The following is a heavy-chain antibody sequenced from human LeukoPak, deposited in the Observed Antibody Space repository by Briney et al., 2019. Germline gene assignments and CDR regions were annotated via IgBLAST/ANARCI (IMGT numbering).Heavy chain of an antibody. J-gene: IGHJ4*02. CDR3: AVMYKVAGPFDY. D-gene: IGHD6-19*01. CDR1: GDTFTGYY. Sequence: ASVKVSCKASGDTFTGYYMHWVRQAPGQGLEWMGRINPNSGGTNYAQKFQGRVTMTRDTSISTAYMELSRLRSDDTAVYYCAVMYKVAGPFDYWGQGTLVTVSS. CDR2: INPNSGGT. V-gene: IGHV1-2*06.